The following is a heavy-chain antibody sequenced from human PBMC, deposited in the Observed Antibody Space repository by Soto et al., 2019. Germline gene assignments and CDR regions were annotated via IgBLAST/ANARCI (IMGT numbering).Heavy chain of an antibody. CDR2: ISGSGGST. J-gene: IGHJ4*02. D-gene: IGHD6-13*01. CDR1: GFTFSSYA. CDR3: AKPPRAAADFPHIFDY. Sequence: PGGSLRLSCAASGFTFSSYAMSWVRQAPGKGLEWVSAISGSGGSTYYADSVKGRFTISRDNSKNTLYLQMNSLRAEDTAVYYCAKPPRAAADFPHIFDYWGQGTLVTVSS. V-gene: IGHV3-23*01.